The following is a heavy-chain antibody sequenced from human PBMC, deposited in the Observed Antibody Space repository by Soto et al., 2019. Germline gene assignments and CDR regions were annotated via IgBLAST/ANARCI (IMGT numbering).Heavy chain of an antibody. CDR2: IYYSGST. D-gene: IGHD6-6*01. CDR3: ARRWGQYSRAYYYYGMDV. CDR1: GGSISSSSYY. V-gene: IGHV4-39*01. Sequence: SETLSLTCTVSGGSISSSSYYWGWIRQPPGKGLEWIGSIYYSGSTYYNPSLKSRVTISVDTSKNQFSLKLSSVTAADTAVYYCARRWGQYSRAYYYYGMDVCGQAATVTVSS. J-gene: IGHJ6*02.